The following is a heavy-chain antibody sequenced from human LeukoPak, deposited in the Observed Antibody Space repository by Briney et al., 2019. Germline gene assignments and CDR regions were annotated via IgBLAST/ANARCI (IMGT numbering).Heavy chain of an antibody. V-gene: IGHV4-59*01. J-gene: IGHJ6*03. CDR3: ARTVNTAFAYYYYYMDV. Sequence: SETLSLTCTVSGGSISSYYWSWIRQPPGKGLEWIGYIYYSGSTNYNPSLRSRVTISVDTSKNQSSLKLSSVTAADTAVYYCARTVNTAFAYYYYYMDVWGKGTAVTVSS. D-gene: IGHD5-18*01. CDR1: GGSISSYY. CDR2: IYYSGST.